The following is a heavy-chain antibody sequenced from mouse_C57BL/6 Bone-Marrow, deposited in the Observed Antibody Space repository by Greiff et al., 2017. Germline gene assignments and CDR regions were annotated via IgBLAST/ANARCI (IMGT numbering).Heavy chain of an antibody. CDR3: ARGWLLQFAY. V-gene: IGHV1-64*01. Sequence: QVQLQQPGAELVKPGASVKLSCKASGYTFTSYWMHWVKQRPGQGLEWIGMIHPNSGSTNYNEKFKSKATLTVDKSSSTAYLQLSSLTSEDSEVYYSARGWLLQFAYWGQGTLVTVSA. CDR2: IHPNSGST. D-gene: IGHD2-3*01. CDR1: GYTFTSYW. J-gene: IGHJ3*01.